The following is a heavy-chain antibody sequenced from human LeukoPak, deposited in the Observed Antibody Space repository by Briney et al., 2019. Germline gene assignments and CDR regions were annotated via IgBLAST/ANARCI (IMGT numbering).Heavy chain of an antibody. CDR1: GYSFTSYW. D-gene: IGHD2-2*01. Sequence: GESLKISCKGSGYSFTSYWIGWGRQMPGKGLEWMGIIYPGDSDTRYSPSFQGQVTISADKSISTAYLQWSSLKASDTAMYYCARRVGYCSSTSCYRAFDIWGQGTMVTVSS. V-gene: IGHV5-51*01. J-gene: IGHJ3*02. CDR2: IYPGDSDT. CDR3: ARRVGYCSSTSCYRAFDI.